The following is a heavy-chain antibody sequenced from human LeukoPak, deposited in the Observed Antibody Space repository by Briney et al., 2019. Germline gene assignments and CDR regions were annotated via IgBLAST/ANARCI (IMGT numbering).Heavy chain of an antibody. CDR2: ISYDGSNK. CDR1: GFTFSSYA. D-gene: IGHD3-22*01. V-gene: IGHV3-30-3*01. CDR3: ARDYDSSGYSPSH. Sequence: GGSLRLSCAASGFTFSSYAMHWVRQAPGKGLEWVAVISYDGSNKYYADSVKGRFTISRDNSKNTLYLQMNSLRAEDTAVYYCARDYDSSGYSPSHWGQGTLVTVSS. J-gene: IGHJ4*02.